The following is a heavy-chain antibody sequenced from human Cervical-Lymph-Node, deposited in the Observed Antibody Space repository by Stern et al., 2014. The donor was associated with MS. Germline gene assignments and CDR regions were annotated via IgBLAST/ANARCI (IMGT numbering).Heavy chain of an antibody. CDR3: ARGGLWGAYAPMDV. V-gene: IGHV3-33*01. Sequence: VQLVESGGGVVQPGRSLRLSCAASGFTFSSYGMHWVRQAPGKGLEWVTGIWHDGSIKQYADSVMGRFTISKDNDRSTLYLQMNSLRAEDTAVYYCARGGLWGAYAPMDVWGQGTTVTVSS. D-gene: IGHD3-16*01. J-gene: IGHJ6*02. CDR1: GFTFSSYG. CDR2: IWHDGSIK.